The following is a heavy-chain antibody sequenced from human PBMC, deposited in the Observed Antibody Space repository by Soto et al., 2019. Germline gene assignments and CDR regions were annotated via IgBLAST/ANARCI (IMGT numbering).Heavy chain of an antibody. CDR2: ISGYNGNT. V-gene: IGHV1-18*01. D-gene: IGHD3-3*01. J-gene: IGHJ5*02. CDR1: GYTFTSYG. CDR3: ARAGRQLYPGP. Sequence: ASAKVSCKASGYTFTSYGISWVRQAPGQGLEWVGWISGYNGNTDYAQKFQGRVIMTTDTSTGTAYMELRSLRSDDTAVYYCARAGRQLYPGPWGQGTLVTVSS.